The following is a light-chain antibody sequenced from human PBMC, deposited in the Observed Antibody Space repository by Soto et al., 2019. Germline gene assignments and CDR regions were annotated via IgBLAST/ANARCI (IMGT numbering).Light chain of an antibody. Sequence: DIQMTQSPSSLSASVGDRLTITCQASHDITSYLNWYQHKPGKAPKLLIYDASILEAGVPPRFSGSGSGTDFTLTISGLQPEDVATYYCQQTYSTPHTFGQGTKLEI. J-gene: IGKJ2*01. CDR3: QQTYSTPHT. CDR1: HDITSY. V-gene: IGKV1-33*01. CDR2: DAS.